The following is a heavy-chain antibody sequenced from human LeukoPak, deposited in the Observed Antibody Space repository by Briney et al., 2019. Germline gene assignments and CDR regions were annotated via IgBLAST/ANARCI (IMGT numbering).Heavy chain of an antibody. CDR3: AREWCSDTNCYKVGFDH. V-gene: IGHV1-18*01. CDR2: MNTYTGDA. Sequence: ASVKVSCKTSGYIFTSYGISWVRQAPGQGLEWVGWMNTYTGDAKYAQSFQGRVRMTTDTSTNTAHMELRSLRPDDTAVYYCAREWCSDTNCYKVGFDHWGQGTLVTISS. D-gene: IGHD2-8*02. CDR1: GYIFTSYG. J-gene: IGHJ4*02.